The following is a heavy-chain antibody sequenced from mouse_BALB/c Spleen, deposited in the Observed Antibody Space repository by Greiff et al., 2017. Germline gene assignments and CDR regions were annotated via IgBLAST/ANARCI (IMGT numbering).Heavy chain of an antibody. CDR1: GFTFSSYA. V-gene: IGHV5-9-4*01. J-gene: IGHJ2*01. Sequence: EVMLVESGGGLVKPGGSLKLSCAASGFTFSSYAMSWVRQSPEKRLEWVAEISSGGSYTYYPDTVTGRFTISRDNAKNTLYLEMSSLRSEDTAMYYCARSMITAWKAFDYWGQGTTLTVSS. CDR2: ISSGGSYT. CDR3: ARSMITAWKAFDY. D-gene: IGHD2-4*01.